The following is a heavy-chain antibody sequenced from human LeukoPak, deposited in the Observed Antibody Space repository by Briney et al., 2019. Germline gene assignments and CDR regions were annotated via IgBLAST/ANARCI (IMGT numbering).Heavy chain of an antibody. CDR2: ISTSGST. CDR1: GGSMSSYY. V-gene: IGHV4-4*07. J-gene: IGHJ2*01. CDR3: ARGPQLSRGYWYFDL. D-gene: IGHD1-1*01. Sequence: SETLSLTCTVSGGSMSSYYWSWIRQPAGKGLEWIGRISTSGSTNYNPSLKSRVTMSVDTSKNQFSLKLSSVTAADTAVYYCARGPQLSRGYWYFDLWGRGTLVTVSS.